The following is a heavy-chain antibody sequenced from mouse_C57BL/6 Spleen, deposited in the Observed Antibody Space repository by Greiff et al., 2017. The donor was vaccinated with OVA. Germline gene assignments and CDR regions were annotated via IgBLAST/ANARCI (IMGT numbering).Heavy chain of an antibody. J-gene: IGHJ4*01. CDR2: INPYNGGT. Sequence: VQLKQSGPVLVKPGASVKMSCKASGYTFTDYYMNWVKQSHGKSLEWIGVINPYNGGTSYNQKFKGKATLTVDKSSSTAYMELNSLTSEDSAVYYCARKRGGLYAMDYWGQGTSVTVSS. V-gene: IGHV1-19*01. CDR1: GYTFTDYY. CDR3: ARKRGGLYAMDY.